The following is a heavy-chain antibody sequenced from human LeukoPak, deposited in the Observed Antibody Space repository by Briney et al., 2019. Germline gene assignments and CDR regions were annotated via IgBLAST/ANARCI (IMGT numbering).Heavy chain of an antibody. CDR1: EFSVGSNY. CDR3: AKFSRVQSSF. Sequence: GGSLRLSCAASEFSVGSNYMTWVRQAPGKGLEWVANIKYDGIDKQYVDSIKGRFTISRDNAKNTLYLQMDSLRVDDTAIYYCAKFSRVQSSFWGQGTLVTVSS. J-gene: IGHJ4*02. V-gene: IGHV3-7*01. D-gene: IGHD4/OR15-4a*01. CDR2: IKYDGIDK.